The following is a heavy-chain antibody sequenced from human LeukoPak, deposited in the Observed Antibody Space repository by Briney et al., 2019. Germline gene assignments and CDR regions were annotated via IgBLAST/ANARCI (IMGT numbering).Heavy chain of an antibody. CDR3: ASSGVDTAMSNPVFDY. D-gene: IGHD5-18*01. J-gene: IGHJ4*02. V-gene: IGHV1-69*13. CDR2: IIPIFGTA. Sequence: GASVKVSCKASGGTFSSYAISWVRQAPGQGLEWMGGIIPIFGTANYAQKFQGRVTITADESTSTAYMELSSLRSEDTAVYYCASSGVDTAMSNPVFDYWGQGTLVTVSS. CDR1: GGTFSSYA.